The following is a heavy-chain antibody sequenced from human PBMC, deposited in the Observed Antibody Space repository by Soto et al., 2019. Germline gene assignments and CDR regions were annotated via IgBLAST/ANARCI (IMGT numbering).Heavy chain of an antibody. CDR2: INAGNGNT. D-gene: IGHD6-19*01. Sequence: ASVKVSCEASGYTFTRYAMHWVRQAPGQRLEWMGWINAGNGNTKYSQKFQGRVTITRDTSASTAYMELSSLRSDDTAVYYCARGVAGPLHWFDPWGQGTLVTVSS. J-gene: IGHJ5*02. CDR3: ARGVAGPLHWFDP. V-gene: IGHV1-3*01. CDR1: GYTFTRYA.